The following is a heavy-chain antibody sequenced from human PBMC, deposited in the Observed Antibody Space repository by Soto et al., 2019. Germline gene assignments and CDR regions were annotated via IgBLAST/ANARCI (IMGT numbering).Heavy chain of an antibody. CDR3: ARYSSGWYADAFDI. Sequence: ASVKVSCKASGGTFSSYAISWVRQAPGQGLEWMGWISAYNGNTNYAQKLQGRVTMTTDTSTSTAYMELRSLRSDDTAVYYCARYSSGWYADAFDIWGQGTMVTVSS. D-gene: IGHD6-19*01. J-gene: IGHJ3*02. CDR2: ISAYNGNT. V-gene: IGHV1-18*01. CDR1: GGTFSSYA.